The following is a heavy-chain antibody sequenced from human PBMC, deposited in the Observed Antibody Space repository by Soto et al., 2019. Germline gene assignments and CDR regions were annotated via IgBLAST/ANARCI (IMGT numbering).Heavy chain of an antibody. D-gene: IGHD3-10*01. CDR1: GYTFTSYA. CDR2: INAGNGNT. Sequence: ASVKVSCKASGYTFTSYAMLWVRQAPGQRLEWMGWINAGNGNTKYSQKFQGRVTITRDTSASIAYMELSSLRSEDTAVYYCARDSPYYGSGSDAFDIWGQGTMVTVS. CDR3: ARDSPYYGSGSDAFDI. V-gene: IGHV1-3*01. J-gene: IGHJ3*02.